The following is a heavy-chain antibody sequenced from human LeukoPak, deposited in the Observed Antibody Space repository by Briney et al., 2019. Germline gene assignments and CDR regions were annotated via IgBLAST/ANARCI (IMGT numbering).Heavy chain of an antibody. V-gene: IGHV1-24*01. D-gene: IGHD3-22*01. CDR3: ARDLFHHGSGYDAYDDVFDI. Sequence: GASVKVSCKVSGYTLTELSIHWVRQAPGKGLEWMGGFDREDGETIYAQKLQGRVTMTEDTSTDTAYMELSSLRSDDTALYYCARDLFHHGSGYDAYDDVFDIWGQGTMVTVSS. CDR1: GYTLTELS. J-gene: IGHJ3*02. CDR2: FDREDGET.